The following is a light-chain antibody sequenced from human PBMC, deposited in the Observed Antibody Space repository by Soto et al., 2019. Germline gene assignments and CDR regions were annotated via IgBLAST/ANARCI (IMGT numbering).Light chain of an antibody. J-gene: IGLJ2*01. CDR1: SSNIGSNY. CDR2: RNN. CDR3: AAWEDTPGGVV. V-gene: IGLV1-47*01. Sequence: QSVLTQPPSASGTPGQRVTISCSGSSSNIGSNYVYWYQQLPGTAPQLLIYRNNQRPSGGPDRFSRSQSGTSASLAISWLRSDDEADYYCAAWEDTPGGVVFGGGTKLTVL.